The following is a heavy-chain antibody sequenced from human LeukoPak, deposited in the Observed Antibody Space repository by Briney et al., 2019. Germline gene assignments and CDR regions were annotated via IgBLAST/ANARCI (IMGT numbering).Heavy chain of an antibody. Sequence: SETLSLTCAVSGGSISSGGYSWSWIRQPPGKGLEWIGYIYHSGSTYYNPSLKSRVTISVDRSKNQFSLKLSSVTAADTAVYYCARGSPYYGSGLDIWGQGTMVTVSS. CDR1: GGSISSGGYS. D-gene: IGHD3-10*01. CDR2: IYHSGST. V-gene: IGHV4-30-2*01. CDR3: ARGSPYYGSGLDI. J-gene: IGHJ3*02.